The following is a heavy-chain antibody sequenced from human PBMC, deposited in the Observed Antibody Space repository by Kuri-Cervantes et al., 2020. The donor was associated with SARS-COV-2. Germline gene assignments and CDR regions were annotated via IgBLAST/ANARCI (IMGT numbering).Heavy chain of an antibody. D-gene: IGHD3-9*01. CDR3: AKEFYSGSDIFTGPRAGAFDI. Sequence: GGSLRPSCAASGFTFTSHGMHWVRQAPGKGLEWVAVISYDGSNKYYADSVEGRFTISRDNSKNTLYLQMNSLRAEDTAVYYCAKEFYSGSDIFTGPRAGAFDIWGQGTMVTVSS. CDR2: ISYDGSNK. CDR1: GFTFTSHG. V-gene: IGHV3-30*18. J-gene: IGHJ3*02.